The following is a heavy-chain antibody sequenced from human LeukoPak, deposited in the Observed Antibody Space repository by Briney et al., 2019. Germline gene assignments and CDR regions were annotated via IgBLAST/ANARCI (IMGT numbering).Heavy chain of an antibody. J-gene: IGHJ4*02. Sequence: GGSLRLSCAASGFTFSDYYMSWIRQAPGKGLEWVSYISSRENTIYYADSVKGRFTISRDSAKNPLYLQMNSLRADDTAAYYCARVPRYGSGSYYSLDHWGQGTLVTVSS. V-gene: IGHV3-11*01. CDR3: ARVPRYGSGSYYSLDH. CDR1: GFTFSDYY. CDR2: ISSRENTI. D-gene: IGHD3-10*01.